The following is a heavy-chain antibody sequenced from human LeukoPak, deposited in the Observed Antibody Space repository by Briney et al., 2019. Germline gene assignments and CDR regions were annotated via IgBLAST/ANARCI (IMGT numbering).Heavy chain of an antibody. J-gene: IGHJ3*02. D-gene: IGHD3-22*01. CDR1: GFTFSSYG. CDR3: ARTYYYDSSGYSGAFDI. Sequence: GGSLRLSCAASGFTFSSYGMSWVRQAPGKGLEWVSTISSSGGRTSYADSVKGRFTISRDNSKNTLYLQMNSLRAEDTAVYYCARTYYYDSSGYSGAFDIWGQGTMVTVSS. CDR2: ISSSGGRT. V-gene: IGHV3-23*01.